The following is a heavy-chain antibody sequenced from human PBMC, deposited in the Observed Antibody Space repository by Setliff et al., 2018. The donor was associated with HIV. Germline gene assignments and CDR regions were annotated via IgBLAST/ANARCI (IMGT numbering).Heavy chain of an antibody. J-gene: IGHJ4*02. V-gene: IGHV4-31*03. CDR1: GDSINSGGYY. D-gene: IGHD5-12*01. CDR3: AGGGYNGYESPFDD. CDR2: IYYSGNT. Sequence: NPSETLSLTCIVSGDSINSGGYYWSWIRQRPGKALEWIGHIYYSGNTHYSPSLKSRLTMSLDRSQNHLFLRLRSVTAADTAVYYCAGGGYNGYESPFDDWGLGTLVTVSS.